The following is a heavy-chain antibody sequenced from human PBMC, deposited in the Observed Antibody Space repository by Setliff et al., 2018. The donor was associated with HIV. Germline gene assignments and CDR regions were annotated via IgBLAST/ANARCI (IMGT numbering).Heavy chain of an antibody. CDR1: GYSISTAYY. CDR2: IFTSGST. Sequence: SETLSLTCAVSGYSISTAYYWGWIRQPPGKGLEWIGHIFTSGSTNYNPSLKSRVTISGDTSKNHFSLKLSSVTAADTAVYYCARELYGGNSRPFDYWGQGALVTVSS. CDR3: ARELYGGNSRPFDY. J-gene: IGHJ4*02. D-gene: IGHD1-26*01. V-gene: IGHV4-38-2*02.